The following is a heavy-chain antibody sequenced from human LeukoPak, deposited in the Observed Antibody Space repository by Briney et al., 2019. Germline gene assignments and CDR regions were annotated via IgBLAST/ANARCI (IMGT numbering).Heavy chain of an antibody. CDR2: IYYSGST. CDR3: ARVKIAAAGTLVWFDP. D-gene: IGHD6-13*01. J-gene: IGHJ5*02. Sequence: PSETLSLTCTVSGGSISSYYWSWLRQPPGKGLEWIGYIYYSGSTNYNPSLKSRVTISVDTSKSQFSLKLSSVTAADTAVYYCARVKIAAAGTLVWFDPWGQGTLVTVSS. V-gene: IGHV4-59*01. CDR1: GGSISSYY.